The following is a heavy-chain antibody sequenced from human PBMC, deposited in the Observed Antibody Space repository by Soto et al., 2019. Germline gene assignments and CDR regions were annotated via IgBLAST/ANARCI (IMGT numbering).Heavy chain of an antibody. V-gene: IGHV1-2*06. Sequence: SGMVPCKDSGYTFTDYYLHWVRQSPGQWLECMGRINPKNGDTYYAQKFQGRVTLTRDTSVRTAHTELSRLRSDDTAVYYCARSSGSYSYYGIDVWGQGTTVTVSS. CDR3: ARSSGSYSYYGIDV. J-gene: IGHJ6*02. D-gene: IGHD1-26*01. CDR1: GYTFTDYY. CDR2: INPKNGDT.